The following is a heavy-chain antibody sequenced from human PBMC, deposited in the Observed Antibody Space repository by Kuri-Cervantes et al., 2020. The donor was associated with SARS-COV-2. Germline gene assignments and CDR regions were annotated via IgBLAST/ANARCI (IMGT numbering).Heavy chain of an antibody. J-gene: IGHJ3*02. Sequence: GESLKISCKGSGYSFTSYWIGWVRQMPGKGLEWMGIIYPGDSDTRYSPSVQGQVTISADKSTSTAYLQLSSLKASCTAMYYCARLDRSSWYEILSDAFDIWGQGTMVTVSS. V-gene: IGHV5-51*01. D-gene: IGHD6-13*01. CDR1: GYSFTSYW. CDR2: IYPGDSDT. CDR3: ARLDRSSWYEILSDAFDI.